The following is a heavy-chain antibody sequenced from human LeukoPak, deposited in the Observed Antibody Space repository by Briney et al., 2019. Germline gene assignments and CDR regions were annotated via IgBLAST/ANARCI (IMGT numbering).Heavy chain of an antibody. CDR2: INPYSGGI. V-gene: IGHV1-2*02. CDR3: AREVTKFDY. D-gene: IGHD2-8*01. CDR1: GNNFTDYY. J-gene: IGHJ4*02. Sequence: ASVTVPCKASGNNFTDYYIHWVRQAPGQGLEWVGWINPYSGGINYGRKFQGRVTMTRDTSINTAYMDLSSLRSDDTAVYYCAREVTKFDYWGQGTLVTVSS.